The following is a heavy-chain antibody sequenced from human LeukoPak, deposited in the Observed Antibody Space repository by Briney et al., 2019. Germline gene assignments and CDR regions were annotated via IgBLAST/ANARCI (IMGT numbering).Heavy chain of an antibody. CDR2: ISGSGGST. CDR3: AKVGDTAMVTEGVDFDY. V-gene: IGHV3-23*01. J-gene: IGHJ4*02. CDR1: GFTFSSYA. Sequence: GASLRLSCAASGFTFSSYAMSWVRQAPGKGLEWVSAISGSGGSTYYADSVKGRFTISRDNSKNTLYLQMNSLRAEGTAVYYCAKVGDTAMVTEGVDFDYWGQGTLVTVSS. D-gene: IGHD5-18*01.